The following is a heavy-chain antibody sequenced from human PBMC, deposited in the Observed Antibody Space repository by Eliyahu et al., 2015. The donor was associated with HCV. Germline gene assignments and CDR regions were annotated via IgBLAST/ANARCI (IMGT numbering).Heavy chain of an antibody. CDR3: ARLDYGDYDEAFDI. CDR2: IYYRGAP. V-gene: IGHV4-59*01. D-gene: IGHD4-17*01. J-gene: IGHJ3*02. CDR1: GGSISGSY. Sequence: QVQLQESGPGLVKPSETLSLTCTVSGGSISGSYWSWIRQPPGKGLEWIAYIYYRGAPQYQPPLKSRVTISVDTSRNQFSLKLSSVTAADTAVYYCARLDYGDYDEAFDIWGQGTMVTVSS.